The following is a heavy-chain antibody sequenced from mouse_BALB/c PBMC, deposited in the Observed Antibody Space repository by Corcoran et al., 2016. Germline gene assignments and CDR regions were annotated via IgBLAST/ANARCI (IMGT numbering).Heavy chain of an antibody. Sequence: EVQLQQSGPELVKPGASVKISCKASGYSFTGYYMHWVKQSHVKSLEWIGRINPYNGATSYNQNFKDKASLTVDKSSSTAYMELHSLTSEDSAVYDCARDYDYAYVDYWGQGTTLTVSS. J-gene: IGHJ2*01. D-gene: IGHD2-4*01. V-gene: IGHV1-26*01. CDR2: INPYNGAT. CDR3: ARDYDYAYVDY. CDR1: GYSFTGYY.